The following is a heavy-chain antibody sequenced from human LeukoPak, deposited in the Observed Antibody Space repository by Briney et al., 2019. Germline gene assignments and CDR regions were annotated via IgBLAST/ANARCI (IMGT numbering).Heavy chain of an antibody. CDR2: ISGSGTTT. Sequence: GGSLRLSCAASGFTFRSYAMSWVRQAPGKGLEWVSHISGSGTTTDYADSVKGRFTISRDNSKNTLYLQMNSLRAEDTAVYYCAKEGPRSRGNYYDGFDIWGQGTMVTVSS. V-gene: IGHV3-23*01. CDR3: AKEGPRSRGNYYDGFDI. J-gene: IGHJ3*02. D-gene: IGHD3-22*01. CDR1: GFTFRSYA.